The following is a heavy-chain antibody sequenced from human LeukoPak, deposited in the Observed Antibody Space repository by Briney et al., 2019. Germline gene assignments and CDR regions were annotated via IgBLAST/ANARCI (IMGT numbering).Heavy chain of an antibody. CDR3: ARGGYDFWSGYYWFDP. V-gene: IGHV1-46*01. Sequence: ASVKVSCKASGYTFTSYYMHWVRQAPGQGLEWMGIINPSGGSTSYAQKFQGRVTMTRDTSTSTVYMELSSLRSEDTAVYYCARGGYDFWSGYYWFDPWGQGTLVTVSS. CDR2: INPSGGST. CDR1: GYTFTSYY. D-gene: IGHD3-3*01. J-gene: IGHJ5*02.